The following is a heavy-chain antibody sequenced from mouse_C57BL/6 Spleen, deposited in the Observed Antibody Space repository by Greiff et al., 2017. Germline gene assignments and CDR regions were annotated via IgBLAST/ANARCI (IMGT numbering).Heavy chain of an antibody. J-gene: IGHJ1*03. Sequence: VKLVESGPGLVAPSQSLSITCTVSGFSLTSYGVHWVRQPPGKGLEWLVVIWSDGSTTYNSALKSRLSISKDNSKSQVFLKMNSLQTDDTAMYYCARHYYYGSRNWYFDVWGTGTTVTVSS. CDR1: GFSLTSYG. CDR3: ARHYYYGSRNWYFDV. D-gene: IGHD1-1*01. CDR2: IWSDGST. V-gene: IGHV2-6-1*01.